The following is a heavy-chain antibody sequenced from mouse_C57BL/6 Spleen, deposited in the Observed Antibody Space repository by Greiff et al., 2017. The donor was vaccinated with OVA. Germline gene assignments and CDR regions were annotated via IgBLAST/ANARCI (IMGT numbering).Heavy chain of an antibody. CDR3: ARNSNYYGSPAWFAY. D-gene: IGHD1-1*01. J-gene: IGHJ3*01. CDR2: IYPSDSET. CDR1: GYTFTSYW. V-gene: IGHV1-61*01. Sequence: VQLQQPGAELVRPGSSVKLSCKASGYTFTSYWMDWVKQRPGQGLEWIGNIYPSDSETHYNQKFKDKATLTVDKSSSTAYMQLSSLTSEDSAVYYCARNSNYYGSPAWFAYWGQGTLVTVSA.